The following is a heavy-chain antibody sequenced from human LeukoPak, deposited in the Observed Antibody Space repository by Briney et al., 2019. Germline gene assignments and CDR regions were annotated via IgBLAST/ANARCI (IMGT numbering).Heavy chain of an antibody. CDR3: ARDLSGSLYFDY. Sequence: SETLSLTCTVSGASISSYYYNWIRQTAGGGLEWIGRLYISGSTDYNPSLKSRATISVDTSNNQFSLKLNSVTAADTAVYFCARDLSGSLYFDYWGQGVLVTVSS. CDR2: LYISGST. J-gene: IGHJ4*02. CDR1: GASISSYY. D-gene: IGHD3-10*01. V-gene: IGHV4-4*07.